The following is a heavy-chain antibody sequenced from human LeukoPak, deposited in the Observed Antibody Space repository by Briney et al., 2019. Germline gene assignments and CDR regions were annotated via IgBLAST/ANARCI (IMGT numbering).Heavy chain of an antibody. CDR3: ARDSTSSSRYWFDP. CDR1: GGSISSYY. CDR2: IYTSGST. Sequence: SETLSLTCTVSGGSISSYYWSWIRQPAGKGLEWIGRIYTSGSTNYNPSLKSRVTMSVDTSKNQFSLKVSSVTAADTAVYYCARDSTSSSRYWFDPWGQGTLVTVSS. J-gene: IGHJ5*02. V-gene: IGHV4-4*07. D-gene: IGHD6-13*01.